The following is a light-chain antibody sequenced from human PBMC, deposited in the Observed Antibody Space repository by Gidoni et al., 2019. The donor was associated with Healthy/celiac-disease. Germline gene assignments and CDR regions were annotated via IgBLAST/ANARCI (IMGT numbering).Light chain of an antibody. J-gene: IGKJ4*01. CDR2: DVS. CDR1: QTISTY. Sequence: DIQMTQPPSTLSAAVGDRVTTTCRASQTISTYLAWYQQQPGEAPNLLISDVSTLESGVPSRCSGSGSGAEFTLTISGLQPDDFATYYCQQYFAYPLTFGGGTKVQI. CDR3: QQYFAYPLT. V-gene: IGKV1-5*01.